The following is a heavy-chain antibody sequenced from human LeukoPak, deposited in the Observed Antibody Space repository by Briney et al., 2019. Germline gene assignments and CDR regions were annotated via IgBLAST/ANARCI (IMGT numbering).Heavy chain of an antibody. D-gene: IGHD2-2*01. J-gene: IGHJ4*02. CDR2: ISNSGGST. CDR3: AKDRYVSWAYQFSPFAY. CDR1: AFTFSSYT. V-gene: IGHV3-23*01. Sequence: GGSLRLSCAASAFTFSSYTMSWVRQAPGKGLEWVSAISNSGGSTYYADSVKGRFTISRDNSKNTLYLQMNSLRAQNTAVYYCAKDRYVSWAYQFSPFAYRVQATLATVS.